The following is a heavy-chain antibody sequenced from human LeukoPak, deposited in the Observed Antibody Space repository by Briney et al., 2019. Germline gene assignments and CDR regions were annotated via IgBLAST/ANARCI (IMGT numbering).Heavy chain of an antibody. CDR3: ASNPPNTGDFYY. J-gene: IGHJ4*02. V-gene: IGHV1-8*01. Sequence: ASVRVSCKTSGYTFTNLDINWLRQAPGQGLEWMGWMSPNSGDTGYAQKFQGRVSMTRDIFKSTAYMELSSLRSEDTAIYYCASNPPNTGDFYYWGLGTLVTVSS. CDR1: GYTFTNLD. D-gene: IGHD1-1*01. CDR2: MSPNSGDT.